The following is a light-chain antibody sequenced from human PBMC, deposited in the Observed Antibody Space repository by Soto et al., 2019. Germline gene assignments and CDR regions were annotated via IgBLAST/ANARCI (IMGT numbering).Light chain of an antibody. J-gene: IGKJ1*01. Sequence: GDRVTITCRASQSVSYWLAWHQQKPGKAPKLLIYDASSLESGVPSRFSGSGSGTEFTLTISSLQPDDFATYYCQQYNSNVWTFGQGTKVDIK. CDR1: QSVSYW. CDR3: QQYNSNVWT. CDR2: DAS. V-gene: IGKV1-5*01.